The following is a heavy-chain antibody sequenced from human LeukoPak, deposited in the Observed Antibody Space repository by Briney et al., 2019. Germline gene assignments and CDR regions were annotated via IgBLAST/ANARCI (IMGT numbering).Heavy chain of an antibody. J-gene: IGHJ5*02. CDR3: ARDLDP. CDR2: INPNSGDT. V-gene: IGHV1-2*02. Sequence: ASVKVSCKASGYIFIGYYIHWVRQAPGQGLEWMGWINPNSGDTNYAQKFQGRVTMTRDTSIGTAYMELTRLRSDDTAVYYCARDLDPWGQGTLVTVSS. CDR1: GYIFIGYY.